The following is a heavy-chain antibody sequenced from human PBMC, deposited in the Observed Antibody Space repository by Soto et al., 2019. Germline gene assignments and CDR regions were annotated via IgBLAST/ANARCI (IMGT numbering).Heavy chain of an antibody. J-gene: IGHJ5*02. CDR3: ARDLVAAAGTEWFDP. D-gene: IGHD6-13*01. CDR1: GFTFSSYA. V-gene: IGHV3-30-3*01. Sequence: QVQLVESGGGVVQPGRSLRLSCAASGFTFSSYAMHWVRQAPGKGLEWVAVISYDGSNKYYADSVKGRFTISRDNSKNTLYLQMNSLRAEDTAVYYCARDLVAAAGTEWFDPWGQGTLVTVSS. CDR2: ISYDGSNK.